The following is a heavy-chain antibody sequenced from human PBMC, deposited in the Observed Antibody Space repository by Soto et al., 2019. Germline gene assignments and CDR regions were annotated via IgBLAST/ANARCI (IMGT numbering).Heavy chain of an antibody. CDR2: ISGSGGST. V-gene: IGHV3-23*01. CDR3: ARYNLPDYYDSSGYYAADAFDI. J-gene: IGHJ3*02. Sequence: GGSLRLSCAASGFTFSSYAMSWVRQAPGKGLEWVSAISGSGGSTYYADSVKGWFTIYRDNSKNTLYLQMNSLRAEDTVVYYCARYNLPDYYDSSGYYAADAFDIWGQGTMVTVSS. D-gene: IGHD3-22*01. CDR1: GFTFSSYA.